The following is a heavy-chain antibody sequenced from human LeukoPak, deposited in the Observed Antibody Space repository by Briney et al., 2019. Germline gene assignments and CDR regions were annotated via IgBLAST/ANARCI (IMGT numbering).Heavy chain of an antibody. Sequence: PSETLSLTCTVSGGSISSYYWSWIRQPPGKGLEWIGYIYYSGSTNYNPSLKSRVTMSVDTSKNQFSLKLSYVTAADTAVYYCARDLFQTYFDYWGQGTLVTVSS. J-gene: IGHJ4*02. D-gene: IGHD3-10*02. V-gene: IGHV4-59*01. CDR1: GGSISSYY. CDR3: ARDLFQTYFDY. CDR2: IYYSGST.